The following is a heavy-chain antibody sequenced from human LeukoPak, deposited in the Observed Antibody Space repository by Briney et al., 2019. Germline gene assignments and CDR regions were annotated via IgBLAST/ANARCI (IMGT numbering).Heavy chain of an antibody. V-gene: IGHV3-48*03. D-gene: IGHD5-12*01. J-gene: IGHJ6*04. CDR3: ARDDIVATISQVPYGMDV. CDR2: ISSSGSTI. Sequence: GGSLRLSCAASGFTFSSYEMNWVRQAPGKGLEWVSYISSSGSTIYYADSVKGRFTISRDNAKNSLYLQMNSLRAEDTAVYYCARDDIVATISQVPYGMDVRGKGTTVTVSS. CDR1: GFTFSSYE.